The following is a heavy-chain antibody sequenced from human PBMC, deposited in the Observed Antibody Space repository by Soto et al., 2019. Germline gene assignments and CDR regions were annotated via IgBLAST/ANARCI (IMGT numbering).Heavy chain of an antibody. CDR2: ISGGGGST. CDR1: GFTFSSYA. J-gene: IGHJ4*02. CDR3: ARRTSGWYLDY. V-gene: IGHV3-23*01. D-gene: IGHD6-19*01. Sequence: EVQLLESGGGLVQPGGSLRLSCAASGFTFSSYAMSWVRQAPGKGLEWVSVISGGGGSTYYADSVKGRFTISRDNSKNTLYLHMNSLRAEDTAVYYCARRTSGWYLDYWGQGTLVTVSS.